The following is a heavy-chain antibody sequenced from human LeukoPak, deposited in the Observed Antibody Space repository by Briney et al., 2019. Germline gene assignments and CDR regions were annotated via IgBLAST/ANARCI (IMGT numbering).Heavy chain of an antibody. CDR2: IYTSGST. V-gene: IGHV4-61*09. Sequence: PSETLSLTCTVSGGSISSGSYDWYWIRQPAGKGLEWIGHIYTSGSTDYNPSLKSRVTISVATSKNQFSLKLSSVTAADTAVYYCARACMDSYGYYYFDYWGQGTLVTVSS. J-gene: IGHJ4*02. CDR1: GGSISSGSYD. CDR3: ARACMDSYGYYYFDY. D-gene: IGHD5-18*01.